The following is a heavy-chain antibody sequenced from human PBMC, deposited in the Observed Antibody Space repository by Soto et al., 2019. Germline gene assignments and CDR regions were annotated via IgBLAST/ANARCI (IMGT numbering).Heavy chain of an antibody. D-gene: IGHD6-19*01. J-gene: IGHJ4*02. CDR3: ARSVEGHFDY. CDR2: ITSDTKTI. CDR1: GFRFSIYS. Sequence: EVRLVESGGALVQRGGSLTLSCAASGFRFSIYSMNWVRQAPGKGLEWFAYITSDTKTIKYAESVKGRFTISRDNAKNSVYLQMNNLSDEDTAVYYCARSVEGHFDYWGQGTVVTVSS. V-gene: IGHV3-48*02.